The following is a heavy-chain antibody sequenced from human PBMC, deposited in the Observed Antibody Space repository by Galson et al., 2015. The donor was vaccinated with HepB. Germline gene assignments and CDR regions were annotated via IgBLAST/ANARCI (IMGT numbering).Heavy chain of an antibody. V-gene: IGHV3-66*01. Sequence: SLRLSCAASGFTVSSNYMSWVRQSPGQGLEWVSVIYSDGRTYYADSVKGRFTISRDDSKNTVYLKMNSLRDEDMAVYYCARRSTGKDSSGSYVYFDPWGQGTLVTVSS. D-gene: IGHD3-22*01. CDR2: IYSDGRT. CDR3: ARRSTGKDSSGSYVYFDP. CDR1: GFTVSSNY. J-gene: IGHJ5*02.